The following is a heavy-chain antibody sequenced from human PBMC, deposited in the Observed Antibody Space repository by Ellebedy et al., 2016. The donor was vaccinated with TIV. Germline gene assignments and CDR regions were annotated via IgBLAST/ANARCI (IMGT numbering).Heavy chain of an antibody. CDR2: TYYMSKWYT. Sequence: LRLSCAISGDNVSSNRAAWNWIRQSPSRGLEWLGRTYYMSKWYTDYALSVTGRMTISPDTSKNQFSLQLSSVTPGDTAIYYCARSPIATRLIDFWGQGTLVSVPS. CDR3: ARSPIATRLIDF. V-gene: IGHV6-1*01. D-gene: IGHD6-6*01. J-gene: IGHJ4*02. CDR1: GDNVSSNRAA.